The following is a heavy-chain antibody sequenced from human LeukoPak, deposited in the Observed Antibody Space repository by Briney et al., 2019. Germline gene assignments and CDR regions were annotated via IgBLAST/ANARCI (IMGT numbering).Heavy chain of an antibody. Sequence: GASVKVSCKASGYTFTSYGISWVRQAPGQGLEWMGWISAYNGNTNYAQKLQGRVTMTTDTSTSTAYMELRSLRSDDTAVYYCTRTIVVVVAAQFDYWGQGTLVTVSS. J-gene: IGHJ4*02. V-gene: IGHV1-18*04. CDR1: GYTFTSYG. CDR2: ISAYNGNT. CDR3: TRTIVVVVAAQFDY. D-gene: IGHD2-15*01.